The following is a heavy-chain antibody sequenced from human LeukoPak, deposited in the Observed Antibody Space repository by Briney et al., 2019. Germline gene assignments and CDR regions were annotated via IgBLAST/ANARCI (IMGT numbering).Heavy chain of an antibody. CDR1: GGTFSSYA. Sequence: SVKVSCKASGGTFSSYAISWVRRAPGQGPEWMGRIIPILGIANYAQKFQGRVTITADKSTSTAYMELSSLRSEDTAVYYCATLRYYDFWSGQNLDYWGQGTLVTVSS. CDR3: ATLRYYDFWSGQNLDY. J-gene: IGHJ4*02. CDR2: IIPILGIA. V-gene: IGHV1-69*04. D-gene: IGHD3-3*01.